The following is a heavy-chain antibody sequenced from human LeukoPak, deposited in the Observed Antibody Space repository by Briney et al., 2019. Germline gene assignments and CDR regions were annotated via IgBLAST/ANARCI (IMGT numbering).Heavy chain of an antibody. D-gene: IGHD3-3*01. CDR2: IRSNGGSS. CDR1: GFTFSIYA. CDR3: AREYNYEFWSGNPYFDY. Sequence: GGSLRLSCAASGFTFSIYAMLWVRGAPGKAREYVSAIRSNGGSSYDGNSVKGRFTISRDNSKNTLYIQMGSLRAEDMAVYYCAREYNYEFWSGNPYFDYWGQGTLVTVSS. J-gene: IGHJ4*02. V-gene: IGHV3-64*01.